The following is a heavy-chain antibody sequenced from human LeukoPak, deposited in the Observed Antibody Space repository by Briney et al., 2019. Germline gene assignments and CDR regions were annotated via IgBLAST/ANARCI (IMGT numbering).Heavy chain of an antibody. CDR3: ARSLLWFGENYFDY. V-gene: IGHV3-11*06. CDR1: GFTFSDYY. CDR2: ISSSSSYT. Sequence: GGSLRLSCAASGFTFSDYYMSWVRQAPGKGLEWVSYISSSSSYTNYAEPVKGRFTISRDNAKNSLYLQMNSLRAEDTAVYYCARSLLWFGENYFDYWGQGTLVTVSS. D-gene: IGHD3-10*01. J-gene: IGHJ4*02.